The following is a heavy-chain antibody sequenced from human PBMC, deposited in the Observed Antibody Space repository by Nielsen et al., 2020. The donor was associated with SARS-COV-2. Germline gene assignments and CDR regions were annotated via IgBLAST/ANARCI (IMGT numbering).Heavy chain of an antibody. V-gene: IGHV3-74*03. Sequence: GESLKISCAASGFTFDDYAMHWVRQAPGKGLVWVSRIKSDGSRTTYADAVKGRFTISRDNAKNSLYLQMNSLRAEDTALYYCAAVMDVQDYYGMDVWGQGTTVTVSS. CDR2: IKSDGSRT. CDR1: GFTFDDYA. D-gene: IGHD1-1*01. J-gene: IGHJ6*02. CDR3: AAVMDVQDYYGMDV.